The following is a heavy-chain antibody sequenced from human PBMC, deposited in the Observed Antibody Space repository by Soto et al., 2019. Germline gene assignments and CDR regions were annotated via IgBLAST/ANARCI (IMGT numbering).Heavy chain of an antibody. CDR2: IIPILGIA. J-gene: IGHJ3*02. V-gene: IGHV1-69*08. CDR1: GGTFSSYT. D-gene: IGHD3-22*01. Sequence: QVQLVQSGAEVKKPGSSVKVSCKASGGTFSSYTSSWVRQAPGQGLEWMGRIIPILGIANYAQKFQGRVTITADKSTSTAYMELSSLRSEDTAVYYCARDLLGLDSSPDAFDIWGQGTMVTVSS. CDR3: ARDLLGLDSSPDAFDI.